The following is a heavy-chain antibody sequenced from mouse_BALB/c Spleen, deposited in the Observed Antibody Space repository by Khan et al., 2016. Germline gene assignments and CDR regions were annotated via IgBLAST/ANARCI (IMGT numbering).Heavy chain of an antibody. CDR2: INTNTGEP. D-gene: IGHD2-10*02. V-gene: IGHV9-3*02. CDR3: ARSGYGNPFDY. Sequence: QIQLVQSGPELKKPGETVKISCKASGYTFTNYGMNWVKQAPGKGLKWMGWINTNTGEPIYAEEFKGRFAFSLETSASTAYLQINNLKNEDTATYFCARSGYGNPFDYWGQGIILTVSS. CDR1: GYTFTNYG. J-gene: IGHJ2*01.